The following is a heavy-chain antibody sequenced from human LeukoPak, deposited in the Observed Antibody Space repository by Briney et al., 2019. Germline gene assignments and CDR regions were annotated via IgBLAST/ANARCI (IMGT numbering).Heavy chain of an antibody. CDR2: ISYDGSNK. CDR1: GFTFSSYA. V-gene: IGHV3-30*04. Sequence: PGGSLRISCAASGFTFSSYAMHWVRQAPGKGLEWVAVISYDGSNKHYADSVKGRFTISRDNSKNTLYLQMNSLRAEDTAVYYCGSSYYFDYWGQGTLVTVSS. J-gene: IGHJ4*02. CDR3: GSSYYFDY.